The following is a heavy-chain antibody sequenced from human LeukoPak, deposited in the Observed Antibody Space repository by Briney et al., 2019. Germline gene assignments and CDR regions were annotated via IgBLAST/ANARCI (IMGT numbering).Heavy chain of an antibody. D-gene: IGHD1-26*01. CDR3: ARVGRSRGSLPNSYYYMDV. V-gene: IGHV1-69*05. J-gene: IGHJ6*03. Sequence: SVKVSCNASGDIFNSYSVSWVRQAPGQGLEWMGGIIPIFGSTNYAQKFQGRVTITTDQSTRRAYMELNSLSSDDTAVYYCARVGRSRGSLPNSYYYMDVWGKGTTVTVSS. CDR1: GDIFNSYS. CDR2: IIPIFGST.